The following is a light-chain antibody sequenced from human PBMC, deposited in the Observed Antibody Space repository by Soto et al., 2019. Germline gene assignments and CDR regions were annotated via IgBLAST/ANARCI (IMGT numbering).Light chain of an antibody. CDR2: VNN. Sequence: QSVLTQPPSVSGTPGQRVTISCSGSSSNIGGNFVYWYQHVPGTAPKLLIYVNNQRPSGVPDRISASKSGTSASLAISGLRSEDEADYYCASCDGNLSGHVFGTGTKLTVL. CDR3: ASCDGNLSGHV. V-gene: IGLV1-47*01. CDR1: SSNIGGNF. J-gene: IGLJ2*01.